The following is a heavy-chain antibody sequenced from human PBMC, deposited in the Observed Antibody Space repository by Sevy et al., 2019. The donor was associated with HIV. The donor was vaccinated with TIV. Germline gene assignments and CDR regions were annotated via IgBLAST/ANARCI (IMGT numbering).Heavy chain of an antibody. J-gene: IGHJ6*02. CDR1: GFTVSSDY. V-gene: IGHV3-66*01. CDR2: IYSGGTT. Sequence: GGSLSLSCAASGFTVSSDYMTWVRQAPGKGLEWVSVIYSGGTTYYADSVKGRFTISRDNSKNTVYLQMNSLRAEDTAVYYCARESSSTWQAGYYGMAVWGQGTTVTVSS. D-gene: IGHD6-13*01. CDR3: ARESSSTWQAGYYGMAV.